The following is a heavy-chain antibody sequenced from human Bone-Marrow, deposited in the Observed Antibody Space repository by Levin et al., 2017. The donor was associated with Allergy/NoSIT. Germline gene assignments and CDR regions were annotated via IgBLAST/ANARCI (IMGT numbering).Heavy chain of an antibody. CDR1: GFTFSNYG. CDR3: ARSKQWPPGFDQ. J-gene: IGHJ4*02. CDR2: INTVGAVT. D-gene: IGHD6-19*01. Sequence: QPGGSLRLSCATSGFTFSNYGMNWVRQAPGKGLEWVSIINTVGAVTNYADSVKGRFTISRDNAKDTLYLQMNSLRVEDTAVYYCARSKQWPPGFDQWGQGTLITVSS. V-gene: IGHV3-23*01.